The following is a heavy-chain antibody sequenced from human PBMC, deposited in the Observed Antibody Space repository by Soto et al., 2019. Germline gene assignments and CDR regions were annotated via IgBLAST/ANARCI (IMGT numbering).Heavy chain of an antibody. J-gene: IGHJ4*02. Sequence: SETLSLTCTISGGSITNYYWSWFRQPPGKGLEWIGYIYYSGITMYNPSLKSRLTISVDPSKNQFSLKLRSVTSADTAVYFCARDRHNSGYWGQGALVTVSS. CDR3: ARDRHNSGY. D-gene: IGHD6-19*01. CDR1: GGSITNYY. V-gene: IGHV4-59*01. CDR2: IYYSGIT.